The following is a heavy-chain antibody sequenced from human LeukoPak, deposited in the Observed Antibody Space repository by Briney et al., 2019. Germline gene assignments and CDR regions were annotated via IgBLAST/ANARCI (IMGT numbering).Heavy chain of an antibody. V-gene: IGHV4-4*02. CDR1: GGSISSSNW. CDR2: IYHSGST. D-gene: IGHD4-17*01. J-gene: IGHJ2*01. CDR3: ARDQNVMTTVTTKRPSYWYFDL. Sequence: PSGTLSLTCAVSGGSISSSNWWSWVRQPPGKGLEWIGEIYHSGSTNYNPSLKSRVTISVDKSKNQFSLKLSSVTAADTAVYYCARDQNVMTTVTTKRPSYWYFDLWGRGTLVTVSS.